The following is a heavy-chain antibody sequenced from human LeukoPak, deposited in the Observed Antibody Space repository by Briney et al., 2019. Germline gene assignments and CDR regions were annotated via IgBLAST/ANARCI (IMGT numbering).Heavy chain of an antibody. CDR3: ARDVGQWLVLTSIFLNY. CDR1: GYTFTGYY. CDR2: INPNSGGT. V-gene: IGHV1-2*02. D-gene: IGHD6-19*01. Sequence: ASVKVSCKASGYTFTGYYMHWVRQAPGQGLEWMGWINPNSGGTNYAQKFQGRVTMTRDTSISTAYMELSRLRSDDTAVYYCARDVGQWLVLTSIFLNYWGQGTLVTVSS. J-gene: IGHJ4*02.